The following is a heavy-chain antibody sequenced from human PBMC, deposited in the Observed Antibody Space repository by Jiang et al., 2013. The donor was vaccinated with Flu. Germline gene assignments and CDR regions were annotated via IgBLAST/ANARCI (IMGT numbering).Heavy chain of an antibody. CDR1: GFIFSNHG. CDR3: AKEYCGGDCYSDYFDY. J-gene: IGHJ4*02. CDR2: ISYNGRSK. V-gene: IGHV3-30*18. Sequence: VQLLESGGDVVQPGRSLRLSCAASGFIFSNHGMHWVRQAPGKGLEWVAVISYNGRSKYYADSVRGRFTISRDNSKNTMYLQMNSLRAEDTAVYYCAKEYCGGDCYSDYFDYWAREPWSPSPQ. D-gene: IGHD2-21*02.